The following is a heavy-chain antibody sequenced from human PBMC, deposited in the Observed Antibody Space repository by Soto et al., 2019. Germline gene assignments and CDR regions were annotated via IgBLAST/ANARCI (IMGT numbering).Heavy chain of an antibody. Sequence: QVQLVQSGAEVKKPGASVKVSCKASGYTFTSYGISWVRQAPGQGLEWMGWISAYNGNTNYAQKLQGRVTMTTATSTSTAYMELRSLRSDDTAVYYCARDEYCSGGSCIGHAFDIWGQGTMVTVSS. CDR3: ARDEYCSGGSCIGHAFDI. D-gene: IGHD2-15*01. CDR1: GYTFTSYG. J-gene: IGHJ3*02. V-gene: IGHV1-18*04. CDR2: ISAYNGNT.